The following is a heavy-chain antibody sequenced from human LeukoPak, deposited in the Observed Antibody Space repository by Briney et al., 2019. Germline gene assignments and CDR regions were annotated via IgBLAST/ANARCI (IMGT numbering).Heavy chain of an antibody. CDR1: GFTFSNYW. D-gene: IGHD3-9*01. CDR3: AREDDILTGYPYFDY. J-gene: IGHJ4*02. CDR2: IKQDGSEK. V-gene: IGHV3-7*03. Sequence: GGSLRLSCAASGFTFSNYWMSWVRQAPGKGLEWVANIKQDGSEKYYVDSVKGRFTISRDNAKNSLYLQMNSLRAEDTAVYYCAREDDILTGYPYFDYWGQGTLVTVSS.